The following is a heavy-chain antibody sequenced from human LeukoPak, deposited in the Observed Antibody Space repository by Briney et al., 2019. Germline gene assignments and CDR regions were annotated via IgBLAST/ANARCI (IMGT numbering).Heavy chain of an antibody. CDR2: INPSGGST. CDR3: ARANYPLYDSTGGDAVDI. J-gene: IGHJ3*02. Sequence: GASVKVSCKASGYTFTRYYIHWVRQAPGQGLERMGVINPSGGSTSNAEKLQGRITMSRDTSTSTAYMELSSLRSEDTAVYYCARANYPLYDSTGGDAVDIWGQGTMVTVSS. D-gene: IGHD3-22*01. CDR1: GYTFTRYY. V-gene: IGHV1-46*04.